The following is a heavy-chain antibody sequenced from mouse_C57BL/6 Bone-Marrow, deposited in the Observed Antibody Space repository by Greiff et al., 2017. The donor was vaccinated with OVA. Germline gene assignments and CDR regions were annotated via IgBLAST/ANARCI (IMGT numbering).Heavy chain of an antibody. J-gene: IGHJ3*01. Sequence: QVQLQQPGTELVKPGASVKLSCKASGYTFTSYWMHWVKQRPGQGLEWIGNINPSNGGTNYNEKFKSKATLTVDKSASTADRQLSSLTSEDSAVYDCARSLCTRFADWGQGTLVTVSA. D-gene: IGHD2-3*01. V-gene: IGHV1-53*01. CDR2: INPSNGGT. CDR1: GYTFTSYW. CDR3: ARSLCTRFAD.